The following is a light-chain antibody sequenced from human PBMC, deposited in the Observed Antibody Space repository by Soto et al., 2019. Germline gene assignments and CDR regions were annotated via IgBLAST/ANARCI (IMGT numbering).Light chain of an antibody. CDR3: NSYGGSSNVV. V-gene: IGLV2-8*01. CDR2: EVS. Sequence: QSALTRPPSASGSPGQSVTISCTGTSSDVGGYNFVSWYQQYPGKAPKIIIYEVSKRASGVPDRFSGSKSGNTASLTVSGLQADDEADYYCNSYGGSSNVVFGGGTKVTVL. CDR1: SSDVGGYNF. J-gene: IGLJ2*01.